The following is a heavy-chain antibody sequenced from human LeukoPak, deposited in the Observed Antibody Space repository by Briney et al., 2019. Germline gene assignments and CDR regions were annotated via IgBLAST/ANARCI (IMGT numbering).Heavy chain of an antibody. CDR3: AKRDFYDSSGYAPLHEK. Sequence: HPGGSLRLSCAASGFTFSAYAMSWVRQGPGKGLEWVSGITGNGDKVYYADSVKGRFTISRDNSRNTLYLQMDSLRGEDTAVYYCAKRDFYDSSGYAPLHEKWGQGTLVTVSS. D-gene: IGHD3-22*01. J-gene: IGHJ4*02. CDR1: GFTFSAYA. V-gene: IGHV3-23*01. CDR2: ITGNGDKV.